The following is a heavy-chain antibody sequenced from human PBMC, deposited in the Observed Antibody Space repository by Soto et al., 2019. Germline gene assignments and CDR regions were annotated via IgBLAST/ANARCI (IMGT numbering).Heavy chain of an antibody. V-gene: IGHV3-21*06. CDR3: AREGVHNYTEYYFDY. D-gene: IGHD3-10*01. CDR1: GFTFSYYP. Sequence: GGSLRLSCAASGFTFSYYPLHWVRRAPGKGPEWVSSISGIRDYIRYADSVEGRFTISRDNAKTSPYLQMNSLTAEDTAVYYCAREGVHNYTEYYFDYWGQGTLVTV. CDR2: ISGIRDYI. J-gene: IGHJ4*02.